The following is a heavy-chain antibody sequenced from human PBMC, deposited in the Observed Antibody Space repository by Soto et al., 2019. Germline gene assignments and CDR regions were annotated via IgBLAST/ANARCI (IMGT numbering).Heavy chain of an antibody. V-gene: IGHV1-8*01. CDR3: VWGGRDISANLDY. J-gene: IGHJ4*02. Sequence: ASVNVSCKASGYTFTSYDINWVRQATGQGLEWMGWMNPNSGNTGYAQKFQGRVTMTRNTSISTAYMELSSLRSEDTAVYYCVWGGRDISANLDYWGQGTLVTVAS. CDR1: GYTFTSYD. CDR2: MNPNSGNT. D-gene: IGHD3-22*01.